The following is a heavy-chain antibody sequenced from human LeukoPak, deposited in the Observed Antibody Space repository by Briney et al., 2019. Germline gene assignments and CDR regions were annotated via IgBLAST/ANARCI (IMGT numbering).Heavy chain of an antibody. D-gene: IGHD6-13*01. CDR1: RFTFYSFA. CDR3: AKDGAADY. J-gene: IGHJ4*02. V-gene: IGHV3-23*01. Sequence: GGSLRLSCAASRFTFYSFAMSWVRQAPGKGLEWVSSVSSSAVSTYYADSVKGRFTISRDNSKNTLYLQMNSLTVDDTAVYYCAKDGAADYWGRGTLVTVSS. CDR2: VSSSAVST.